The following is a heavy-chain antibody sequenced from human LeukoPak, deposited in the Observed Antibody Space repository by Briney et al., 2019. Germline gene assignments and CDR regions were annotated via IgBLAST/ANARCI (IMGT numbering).Heavy chain of an antibody. D-gene: IGHD7-27*01. V-gene: IGHV1-69*04. CDR3: ARGLGHYYYYYMDV. CDR2: IIPILGIA. CDR1: GGTFGSYA. Sequence: SVKVSCKASGGTFGSYAISGARQAPGQGLEWMGRIIPILGIANYAQKFQGRVTITADKSTSTAYMELSSLRSEDTAVYYCARGLGHYYYYYMDVWGKGTTVTVSS. J-gene: IGHJ6*03.